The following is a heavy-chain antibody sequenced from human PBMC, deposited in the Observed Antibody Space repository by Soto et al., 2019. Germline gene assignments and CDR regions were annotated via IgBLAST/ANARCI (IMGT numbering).Heavy chain of an antibody. CDR3: VRDPEQQYY. V-gene: IGHV1-18*04. Sequence: QVQLVQSGAEVKKPGASVKVSCKASGYDFSSYGISWAQQAPGQGLEWMGWISASNGNRDYAQRFRGWVCVTSETSRCTSLMALKSLMYEDPAVYYCVRDPEQQYYWGQVTLVNVS. CDR1: GYDFSSYG. D-gene: IGHD4-4*01. CDR2: ISASNGNR. J-gene: IGHJ4*02.